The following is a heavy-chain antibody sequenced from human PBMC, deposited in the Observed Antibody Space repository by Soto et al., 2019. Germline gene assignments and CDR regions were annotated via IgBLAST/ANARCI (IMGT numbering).Heavy chain of an antibody. CDR2: IYYSGST. J-gene: IGHJ4*02. V-gene: IGHV4-59*01. CDR3: ARGSWDKTYYFDY. CDR1: GGSISSYY. Sequence: SETLSLTCSVSGGSISSYYLSWIRQPPGKGLEWIGYIYYSGSTNYNPSLKSRVTISVDTSKNQFSLKLSSVTAADTAVYYCARGSWDKTYYFDYWGQGTLVTVSS. D-gene: IGHD1-26*01.